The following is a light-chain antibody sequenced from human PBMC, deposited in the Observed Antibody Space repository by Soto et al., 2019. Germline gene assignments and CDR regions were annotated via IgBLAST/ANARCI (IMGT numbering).Light chain of an antibody. Sequence: QSVLTQPASVSGSPGQSITISCTGTKSDLGSYDLVSWYQQHPGKAPKLIIYEGVKRPSGVSNRFSGSKSGHTASLTISGLQAVDEADYHCSSYAGSGTVIFGGGTKLTVL. CDR1: KSDLGSYDL. V-gene: IGLV2-23*01. CDR2: EGV. CDR3: SSYAGSGTVI. J-gene: IGLJ2*01.